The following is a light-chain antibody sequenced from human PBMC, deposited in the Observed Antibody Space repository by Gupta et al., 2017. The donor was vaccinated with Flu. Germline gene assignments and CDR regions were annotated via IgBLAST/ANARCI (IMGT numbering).Light chain of an antibody. CDR1: QSVNNW. J-gene: IGKJ1*01. V-gene: IGKV1-5*03. Sequence: DIQMSQFPSTLPASVGDRVTITCRASQSVNNWLAWYQQKPGKAPKLLIYKVSTVERGAPSRFSGSGSGTEFTLTIISLQPDDFATYYCQQYNTEPWTFGQGTTVDIK. CDR2: KVS. CDR3: QQYNTEPWT.